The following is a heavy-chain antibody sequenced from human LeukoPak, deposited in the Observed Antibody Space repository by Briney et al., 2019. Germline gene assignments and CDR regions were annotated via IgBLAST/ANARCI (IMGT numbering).Heavy chain of an antibody. J-gene: IGHJ5*02. D-gene: IGHD6-6*01. CDR2: ISSSSSYI. V-gene: IGHV3-21*01. CDR3: AKGSVAGRQRAPPKEWFDP. CDR1: GFIFSSYG. Sequence: GGSLRLSCAAFGFIFSSYGMSWVRQAPGKGLEWVSSISSSSSYIYYADSVKGRFTISRDNAKNSLYLQMNSLRAEDTAVYYCAKGSVAGRQRAPPKEWFDPWGQGTLVTVSS.